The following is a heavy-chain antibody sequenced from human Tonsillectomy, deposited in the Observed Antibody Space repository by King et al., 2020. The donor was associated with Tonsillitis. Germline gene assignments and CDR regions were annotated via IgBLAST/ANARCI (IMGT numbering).Heavy chain of an antibody. CDR1: GYIFTGYY. V-gene: IGHV1-2*02. Sequence: VQLVESGAEVKKPGASVKVSCKAPGYIFTGYYLHWVRQAPGQGLEWMGWINPNSGDTNYAQNFQGRVTMTRDTSITTAYMELNRLRFDDTAVYYCARIGDWGCDDDCYPGWGQGTLVTVSS. CDR3: ARIGDWGCDDDCYPG. D-gene: IGHD2-21*02. CDR2: INPNSGDT. J-gene: IGHJ4*02.